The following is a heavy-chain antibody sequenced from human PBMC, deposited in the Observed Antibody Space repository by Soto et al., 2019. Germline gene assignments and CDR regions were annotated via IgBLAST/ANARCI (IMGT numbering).Heavy chain of an antibody. CDR3: ARIYDAPDH. V-gene: IGHV1-46*01. D-gene: IGHD2-21*01. Sequence: ASVKVSCKASGYSFSSYYMIWVRQAPGQGLESMGIINPNGGATTYAQKFQGRVTVTRDTSTSTVYMELSSLRSEDTAVYYCARIYDAPDHWGQGTLVTGSS. CDR2: INPNGGAT. CDR1: GYSFSSYY. J-gene: IGHJ4*02.